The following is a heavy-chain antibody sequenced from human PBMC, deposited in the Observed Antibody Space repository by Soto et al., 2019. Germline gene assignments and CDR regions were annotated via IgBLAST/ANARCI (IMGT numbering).Heavy chain of an antibody. CDR1: GFTFSSYS. CDR2: ISSSSSTI. Sequence: EVQLVESGGGLVQPGGSLRLSCAASGFTFSSYSMNWVRQAPGKGLEWVSYISSSSSTIYYADSVKGRFTISRDNAKNSLYLQMNSLRAEDTAVYYCARGETAHSDILTGYYYDAFDIWGQGTMVTVSS. V-gene: IGHV3-48*01. D-gene: IGHD3-9*01. J-gene: IGHJ3*02. CDR3: ARGETAHSDILTGYYYDAFDI.